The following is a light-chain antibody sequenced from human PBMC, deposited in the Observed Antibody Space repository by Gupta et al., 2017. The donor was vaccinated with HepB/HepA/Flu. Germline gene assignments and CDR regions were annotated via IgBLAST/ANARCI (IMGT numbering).Light chain of an antibody. Sequence: QSVLTHPPSASGTPGQRVTISCSGSSSNIETNTVNWYQQLPGTAPKLLIYDNNQRPSGVPDRFSGSKSGTSASLAISGLQSEDEADYYCAAWDDNLNGVVFGGGTKVTVL. V-gene: IGLV1-44*01. CDR2: DNN. CDR1: SSNIETNT. CDR3: AAWDDNLNGVV. J-gene: IGLJ2*01.